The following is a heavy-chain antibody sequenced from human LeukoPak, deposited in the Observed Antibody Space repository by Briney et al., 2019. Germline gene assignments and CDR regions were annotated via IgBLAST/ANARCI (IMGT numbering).Heavy chain of an antibody. J-gene: IGHJ4*02. Sequence: EASVKVSCKASGGTFSSYAISWVRQAPGQGLEWMGGIIPIFGTANYAQKFQGRVTITADKSTSTAYMELSSLRSEDTAVYYCASRLVAGNDYWGQGTLVTVSS. CDR2: IIPIFGTA. CDR1: GGTFSSYA. D-gene: IGHD6-19*01. V-gene: IGHV1-69*06. CDR3: ASRLVAGNDY.